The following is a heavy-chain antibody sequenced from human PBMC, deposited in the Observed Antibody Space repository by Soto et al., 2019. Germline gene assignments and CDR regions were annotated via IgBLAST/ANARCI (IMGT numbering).Heavy chain of an antibody. CDR2: IYSSGVT. Sequence: QVQLQESGPGLVKPSETLSLTCTVSGGSITGYYWTWIRQPPGKGLECIGYIYSSGVTNYSPYLKSRVTMSVDTFNNQLSLKLRSVTAADTAIYYGARGGMDTSVVTNWFDPWGQGTLVTVSP. D-gene: IGHD5-18*01. CDR3: ARGGMDTSVVTNWFDP. V-gene: IGHV4-59*01. J-gene: IGHJ5*02. CDR1: GGSITGYY.